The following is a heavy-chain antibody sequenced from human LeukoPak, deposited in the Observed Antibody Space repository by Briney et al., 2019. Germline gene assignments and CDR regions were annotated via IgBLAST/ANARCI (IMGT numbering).Heavy chain of an antibody. Sequence: GGPQRLSCAASGFPVSSNYMSWLRRGPGKALEGVALIYNDGGNHYTDSVKGRFTISRDNSRNTLFLQMNSLRVEDSAMYYCVKRLTLGDLSIKGAFALWGQGTMVTVAS. CDR3: VKRLTLGDLSIKGAFAL. V-gene: IGHV3-53*01. CDR2: IYNDGGN. J-gene: IGHJ3*01. CDR1: GFPVSSNY. D-gene: IGHD3-16*02.